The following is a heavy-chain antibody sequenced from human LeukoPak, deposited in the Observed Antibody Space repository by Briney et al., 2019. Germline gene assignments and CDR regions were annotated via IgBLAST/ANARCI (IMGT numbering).Heavy chain of an antibody. D-gene: IGHD3-22*01. V-gene: IGHV1-69*05. CDR1: GGTFSSYA. CDR2: IIPIFGTA. Sequence: GSSVKVSCKASGGTFSSYAISWVRQAPGQGLEWMGGIIPIFGTANYAQKFQGRVTITTDESTSTAYIELSSLRSEDTAVYYCARDREGYYDSSGYLEIDYWGQGTLVTVSS. CDR3: ARDREGYYDSSGYLEIDY. J-gene: IGHJ4*02.